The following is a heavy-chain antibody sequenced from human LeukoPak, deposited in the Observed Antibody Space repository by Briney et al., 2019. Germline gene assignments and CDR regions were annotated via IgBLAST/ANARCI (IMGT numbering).Heavy chain of an antibody. Sequence: GASVKVSCKVSGYTLTELSMHWVRQAPGKGLEGMGGFDPEDEETIYAQKFQGRVTMTEDTSTDTAYMELTSLRTADTAVYYCATDFFEPAGMDVWGKGTTVTVSS. J-gene: IGHJ6*03. CDR1: GYTLTELS. D-gene: IGHD2/OR15-2a*01. CDR2: FDPEDEET. V-gene: IGHV1-24*01. CDR3: ATDFFEPAGMDV.